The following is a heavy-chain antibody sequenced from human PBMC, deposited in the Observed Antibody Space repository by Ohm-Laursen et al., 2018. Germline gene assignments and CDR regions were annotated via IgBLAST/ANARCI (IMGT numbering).Heavy chain of an antibody. J-gene: IGHJ6*02. D-gene: IGHD7-27*01. CDR2: SYSGANT. CDR3: ARDSLNWAPPKPLYYYYGMDV. Sequence: GSLRLSCTASGLTVSGNHISWVRQAPGKGLEWVSVSYSGANTDYTDSVKGRFTIDRDNSKNTLYLQMNSLRAEDTAVYYCARDSLNWAPPKPLYYYYGMDVWGQGTTVTVSS. CDR1: GLTVSGNH. V-gene: IGHV3-53*01.